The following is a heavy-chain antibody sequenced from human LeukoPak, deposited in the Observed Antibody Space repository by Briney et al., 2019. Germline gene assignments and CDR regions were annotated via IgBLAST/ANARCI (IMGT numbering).Heavy chain of an antibody. CDR2: SSAYNGNT. V-gene: IGHV1-18*01. J-gene: IGHJ3*02. D-gene: IGHD2-15*01. CDR1: GYTFTSYG. CDR3: ARDIVVVVANHDAFDI. Sequence: GASVKVSCTASGYTFTSYGISWVRQAPGQGLEWMGWSSAYNGNTNYAQKLQGRVTMTTDTSTSTAYMELRSLRSDDTAVYYCARDIVVVVANHDAFDIWGQGTMVTVSS.